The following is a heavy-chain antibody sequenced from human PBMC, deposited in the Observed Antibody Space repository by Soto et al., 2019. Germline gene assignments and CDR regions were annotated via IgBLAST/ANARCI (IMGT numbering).Heavy chain of an antibody. J-gene: IGHJ6*02. CDR3: TTSLGCSSTSCRYYYYHGMDV. Sequence: GGSLRLSCAASGFTFSNAWMSWVRQAPGKGLEWVGRIKSKTDGGTTDYAAPVKGRFTISRDDSKNTLYLQMNSLKTEDTAVYYCTTSLGCSSTSCRYYYYHGMDVWGQGTTVTVSS. CDR1: GFTFSNAW. V-gene: IGHV3-15*01. CDR2: IKSKTDGGTT. D-gene: IGHD2-2*01.